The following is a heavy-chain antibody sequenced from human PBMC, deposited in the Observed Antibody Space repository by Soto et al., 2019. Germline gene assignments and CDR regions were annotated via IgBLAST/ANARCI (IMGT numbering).Heavy chain of an antibody. CDR3: VRGWVSSGWYDNLDY. V-gene: IGHV1-46*03. CDR1: GYTFTSYY. CDR2: INPSGAST. D-gene: IGHD6-19*01. Sequence: GASVKVSCKASGYTFTSYYIHWVRQAPGQGLEWMGIINPSGASTSYAQKFQVRVTLTRDTSTSTVYMELSSLRSEDTAVYYCVRGWVSSGWYDNLDYWGQGTLVTVSS. J-gene: IGHJ4*02.